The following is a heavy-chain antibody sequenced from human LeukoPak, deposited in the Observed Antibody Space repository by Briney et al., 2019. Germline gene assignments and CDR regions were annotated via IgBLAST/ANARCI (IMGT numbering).Heavy chain of an antibody. V-gene: IGHV3-66*01. J-gene: IGHJ4*02. CDR1: GFTVSSNH. D-gene: IGHD3-22*01. CDR2: IYSGGST. Sequence: GGSLRLSCAASGFTVSSNHMSWVRQAPGKGLEWVSVIYSGGSTYYADSVKGRFTISRDNSKNTLYLQMNSLRAEDTAVYYCARGGSSGYYYERSSDYWGQGTLVTVSS. CDR3: ARGGSSGYYYERSSDY.